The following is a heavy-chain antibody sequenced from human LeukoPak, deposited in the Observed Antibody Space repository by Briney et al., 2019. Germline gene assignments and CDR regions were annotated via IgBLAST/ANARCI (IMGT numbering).Heavy chain of an antibody. CDR2: IIPIFGTA. Sequence: GASVKVSCKASGGTFSSYAISWVRLAPGQGHEWMGGIIPIFGTANYAQKFQGRVTITADESTSTAYMELRSLRSEDTAVYYCARDNHDFWSGYSPANNWFDPWGQGTQVTVSS. CDR3: ARDNHDFWSGYSPANNWFDP. CDR1: GGTFSSYA. J-gene: IGHJ5*02. D-gene: IGHD3-3*01. V-gene: IGHV1-69*13.